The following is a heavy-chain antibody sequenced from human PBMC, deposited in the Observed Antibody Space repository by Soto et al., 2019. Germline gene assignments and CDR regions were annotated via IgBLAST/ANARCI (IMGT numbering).Heavy chain of an antibody. CDR3: VKGEYYYDSSGYYPFDY. CDR2: ISINGGST. V-gene: IGHV3-64D*06. D-gene: IGHD3-22*01. Sequence: HPGGSLRLSCSASGFTFSIYAMHWVRQAPGKGLENVSSISINGGSTHYADSVKGGFTISRDNSKNTQYLQMSSLRADDTALYYCVKGEYYYDSSGYYPFDYWGQGT. CDR1: GFTFSIYA. J-gene: IGHJ4*02.